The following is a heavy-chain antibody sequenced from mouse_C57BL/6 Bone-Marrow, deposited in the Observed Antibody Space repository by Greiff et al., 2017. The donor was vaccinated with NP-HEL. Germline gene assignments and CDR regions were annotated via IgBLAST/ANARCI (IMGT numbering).Heavy chain of an antibody. J-gene: IGHJ2*01. D-gene: IGHD6-1*01. CDR3: ARAQLLDY. Sequence: EVKLVESGGGLVKPGGSLKLSCAASGFTFSDYGMHWVRQAPEKGLEWVAYISSGSSTIYYADTVKGRFTISRDNAKNTLFLQMTSLRSEDTAMYYCARAQLLDYWGQGTTRTVSS. CDR2: ISSGSSTI. V-gene: IGHV5-17*01. CDR1: GFTFSDYG.